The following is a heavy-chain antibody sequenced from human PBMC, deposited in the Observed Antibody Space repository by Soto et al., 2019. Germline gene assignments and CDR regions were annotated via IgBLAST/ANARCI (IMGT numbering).Heavy chain of an antibody. CDR1: GFSFSSYA. Sequence: EVQLLESGGGLVQPGGSLRLSCEASGFSFSSYAMSWVRQAPGKGLEWVSTISGSGGSIYYVDSVKGRFTISRDNSKNTLYLQMKSLRAEDTAVYYCAKSPRGLSMFGVVKNLPLDYWGQGTLVTVSS. J-gene: IGHJ4*02. V-gene: IGHV3-23*01. CDR3: AKSPRGLSMFGVVKNLPLDY. D-gene: IGHD3-3*01. CDR2: ISGSGGSI.